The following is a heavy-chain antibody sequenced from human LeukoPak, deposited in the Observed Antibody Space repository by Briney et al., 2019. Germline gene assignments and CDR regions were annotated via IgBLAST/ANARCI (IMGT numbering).Heavy chain of an antibody. J-gene: IGHJ3*01. D-gene: IGHD4-17*01. CDR2: INPNSGGT. CDR1: GYTFTGYY. Sequence: HVASVKVSCKASGYTFTGYYMHWVRQAPGQGLEWMSWINPNSGGTNYAQKLQGRVTMTRDTSISTHYMEQSRLRYDDTAVYYCAREWLADVSGDYAHAFDGWGQGTTVTVS. CDR3: AREWLADVSGDYAHAFDG. V-gene: IGHV1-2*02.